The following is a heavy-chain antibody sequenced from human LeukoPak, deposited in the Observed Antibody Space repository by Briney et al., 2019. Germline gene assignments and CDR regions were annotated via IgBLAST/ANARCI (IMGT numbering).Heavy chain of an antibody. CDR1: GGSISSGSYY. J-gene: IGHJ4*02. V-gene: IGHV4-61*01. CDR2: IYNSGST. CDR3: ARGGYSHGYILFNY. Sequence: PSETLSLTCTVSGGSISSGSYYWSWIRQPPGKGLEWIGYIYNSGSTNYNPALKSRVSISVDTSRNQFSLKLNSVTAADTAVYYCARGGYSHGYILFNYWGQGTLAIVSS. D-gene: IGHD5-18*01.